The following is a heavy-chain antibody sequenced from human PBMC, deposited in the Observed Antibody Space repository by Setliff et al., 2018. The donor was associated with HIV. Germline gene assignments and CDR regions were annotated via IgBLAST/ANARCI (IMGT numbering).Heavy chain of an antibody. Sequence: ASVKVSCKTFGYRFTDFYVNWVRQAPGQGLEWMGWVSAYNGNTNYAQKFQGRVTMTRDTSTNTAYMEVRSLRPDDTAVYYCAKDKTEGAMGHWGQGTLVTVSS. CDR2: VSAYNGNT. CDR3: AKDKTEGAMGH. CDR1: GYRFTDFY. J-gene: IGHJ4*02. D-gene: IGHD1-26*01. V-gene: IGHV1-18*04.